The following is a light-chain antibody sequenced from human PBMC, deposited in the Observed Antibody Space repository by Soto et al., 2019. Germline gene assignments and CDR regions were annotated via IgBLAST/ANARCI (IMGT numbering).Light chain of an antibody. V-gene: IGKV1-39*01. Sequence: DIQITHSPPSLSASVVSMVTITFRASQTINNNLNWYQQEPGKAPKLLIYGASSLQSGVPSRFSVSGSGTEFTITISSLQPEDFATYYCQQSYSIPPINFGQGTRLEIK. CDR1: QTINNN. CDR2: GAS. CDR3: QQSYSIPPIN. J-gene: IGKJ5*01.